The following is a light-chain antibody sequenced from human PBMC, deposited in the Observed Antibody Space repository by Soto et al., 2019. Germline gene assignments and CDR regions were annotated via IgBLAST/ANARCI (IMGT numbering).Light chain of an antibody. V-gene: IGLV1-47*01. CDR1: SSNIGSNY. J-gene: IGLJ3*02. CDR2: RNN. Sequence: QSVLTQPPSASGTPGQRVTISCSGSSSNIGSNYVYWYQQLPGTAPKLLIYRNNQRPSGVPDRFSGSKSGTSASLAISGLQSEDEADYYCAAWDDSLNGWVCGGGTKLTVL. CDR3: AAWDDSLNGWV.